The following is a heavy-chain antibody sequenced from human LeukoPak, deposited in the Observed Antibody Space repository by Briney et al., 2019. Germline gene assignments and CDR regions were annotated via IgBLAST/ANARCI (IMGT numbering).Heavy chain of an antibody. D-gene: IGHD2-15*01. J-gene: IGHJ4*02. Sequence: PGGSLRLSCAASGFTFSSYWMSWVGQAPGKGLEGVADINQDGSEKYYVDSVKGRFTISRDNAKTSLYLQMNSLRAEDTAVYYCAREVGSGGSLGFDYWGQGTLVTVSS. CDR3: AREVGSGGSLGFDY. CDR2: INQDGSEK. V-gene: IGHV3-7*01. CDR1: GFTFSSYW.